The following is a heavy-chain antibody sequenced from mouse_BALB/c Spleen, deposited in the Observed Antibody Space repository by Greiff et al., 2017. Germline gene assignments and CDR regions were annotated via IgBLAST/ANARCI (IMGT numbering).Heavy chain of an antibody. D-gene: IGHD1-1*01. J-gene: IGHJ2*01. CDR2: IWSGGST. CDR3: ASSGSSYFDY. Sequence: VKLVESGPGLVQPSQSLSITCTVSGFSLTSYGVHWVRQSPGKGLEWLGVIWSGGSTDYNAAFISRLSISKDNSKSQVFFKMNSLQANDTAIYYCASSGSSYFDYWGQGTTLTVSS. CDR1: GFSLTSYG. V-gene: IGHV2-2*02.